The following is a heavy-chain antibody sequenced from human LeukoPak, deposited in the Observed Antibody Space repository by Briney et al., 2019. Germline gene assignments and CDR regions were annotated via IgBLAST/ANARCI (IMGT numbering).Heavy chain of an antibody. J-gene: IGHJ4*02. Sequence: ASVKVSCKASGYTFTSYYMHWVRQAPGQGLEWMGIINPSGGSTSYAQKFQGRVTMTRNTSISTAYMELSSLRSEDTAVYYCARGRIAAAGTSGPGGLWGQGTLVTVSS. CDR2: INPSGGST. V-gene: IGHV1-46*01. D-gene: IGHD6-13*01. CDR3: ARGRIAAAGTSGPGGL. CDR1: GYTFTSYY.